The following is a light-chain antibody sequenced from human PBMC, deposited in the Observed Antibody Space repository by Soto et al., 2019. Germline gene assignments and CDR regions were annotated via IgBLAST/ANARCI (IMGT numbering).Light chain of an antibody. J-gene: IGKJ1*01. Sequence: DIVMTQSPDSLAVSLGERATINCKSSQSVLYSSINKNYLAWYQQKPGQPPKLLIYWASTRESGVPDRFSGSGSGTDFTLTISSLQAEDVAVYYCQQYYNVPWTFGQGTKVEIK. CDR2: WAS. CDR3: QQYYNVPWT. CDR1: QSVLYSSINKNY. V-gene: IGKV4-1*01.